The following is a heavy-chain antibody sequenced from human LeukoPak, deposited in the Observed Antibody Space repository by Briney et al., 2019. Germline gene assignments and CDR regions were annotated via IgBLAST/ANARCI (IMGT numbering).Heavy chain of an antibody. D-gene: IGHD3-22*01. CDR3: AAGPPDYYDSSGSLRY. V-gene: IGHV1-58*01. CDR1: GFTFTSSA. CDR2: IVVGSGNT. Sequence: GASVKVSCKASGFTFTSSAVQWVRQARGQRLEWIGWIVVGSGNTNYAQKFQERVTITRDMSTSTAYMELSSLRSEDTAVYYCAAGPPDYYDSSGSLRYWGQGTLVTVSS. J-gene: IGHJ4*02.